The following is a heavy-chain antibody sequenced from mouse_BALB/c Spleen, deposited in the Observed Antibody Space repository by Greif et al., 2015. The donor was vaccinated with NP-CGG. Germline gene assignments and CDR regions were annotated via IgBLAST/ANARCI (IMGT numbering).Heavy chain of an antibody. V-gene: IGHV1S137*01. CDR2: ISTYYGDA. D-gene: IGHD2-10*02. CDR1: GYTFTDYA. Sequence: QVQLQQSGAELVRPGVSVKISCKGSGYTFTDYAMHWVKQSHAKSLEWIGVISTYYGDASYNQKFKGKATMTVDKSSSTAYMELARLTSEDSAIYYCAREYGNYDAMDYWGQGTSVTVTS. CDR3: AREYGNYDAMDY. J-gene: IGHJ4*01.